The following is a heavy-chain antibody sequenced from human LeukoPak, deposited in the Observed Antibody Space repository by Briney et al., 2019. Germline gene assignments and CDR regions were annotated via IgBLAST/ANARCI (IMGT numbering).Heavy chain of an antibody. J-gene: IGHJ5*02. CDR2: ISSSSSYT. CDR1: RLPFCYYY. D-gene: IGHD6-19*01. CDR3: ARIAVAATSWFDP. V-gene: IGHV3-11*06. Sequence: GESLRLSFAAPRLPFCYYYMSAIRQAPGKGLERDSYISSSSSYTNYADSVKGRFTISRDNAKNSLYLQMNSLRAEDTAVYYCARIAVAATSWFDPWGQGTLVTVSS.